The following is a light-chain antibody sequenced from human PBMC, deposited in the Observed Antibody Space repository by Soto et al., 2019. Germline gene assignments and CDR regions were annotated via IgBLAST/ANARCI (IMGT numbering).Light chain of an antibody. CDR3: GTWDASLSAGV. V-gene: IGLV1-51*01. CDR2: NDD. CDR1: SSNIETNP. J-gene: IGLJ2*01. Sequence: QSVLTQPPSVSAAPGQKFTISCSGSSSNIETNPVSWYRHLPGTVPKLLIHNDDKRPSGIPDRFSGSKSGTSATLGITGLQTGDEADYYCGTWDASLSAGVFGGGTKVTVL.